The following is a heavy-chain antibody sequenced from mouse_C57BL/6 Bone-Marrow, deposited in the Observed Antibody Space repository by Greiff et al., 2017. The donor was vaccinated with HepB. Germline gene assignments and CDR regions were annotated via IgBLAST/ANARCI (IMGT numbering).Heavy chain of an antibody. V-gene: IGHV5-12*01. D-gene: IGHD2-2*01. CDR1: GFTFSDYY. J-gene: IGHJ4*01. Sequence: EVKLQESGGGLVQPGGSLKLSCAASGFTFSDYYMYWVRQTPEKRLEWVAYISNGGGSTYYPDTVKGRFTISRDNAKNTLYLQMSRLKSEDTAMYYCARRMVTTGDYWGQGTSVTVSS. CDR2: ISNGGGST. CDR3: ARRMVTTGDY.